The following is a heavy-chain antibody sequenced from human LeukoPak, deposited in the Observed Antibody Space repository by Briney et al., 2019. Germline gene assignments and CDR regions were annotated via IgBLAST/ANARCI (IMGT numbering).Heavy chain of an antibody. CDR3: ARVGPYSGSYYDY. Sequence: ASVKVSCKASGYTFTGYYMHWVGQAPGQGLEEMGWINHNRGGTNYAQEFQGRVIMARDTSISTAYKDLSRLRSDDTAVYYCARVGPYSGSYYDYWGQGTLVSVSS. D-gene: IGHD1-26*01. CDR2: INHNRGGT. V-gene: IGHV1-2*02. CDR1: GYTFTGYY. J-gene: IGHJ4*02.